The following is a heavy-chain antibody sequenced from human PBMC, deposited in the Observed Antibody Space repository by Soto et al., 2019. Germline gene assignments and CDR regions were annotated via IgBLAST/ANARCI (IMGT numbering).Heavy chain of an antibody. CDR1: GFTFSSYS. D-gene: IGHD2-8*01. CDR3: ARGNGPFFYYYAMDV. V-gene: IGHV3-21*01. J-gene: IGHJ6*02. Sequence: GGSLILSCAASGFTFSSYSMIWVRQAPGKGLEWVSSISSTRSYLYYADSLKGRFTISRDNAKNSLYLQMNSLRAEDTARYYCARGNGPFFYYYAMDVWGQGTTVTVSS. CDR2: ISSTRSYL.